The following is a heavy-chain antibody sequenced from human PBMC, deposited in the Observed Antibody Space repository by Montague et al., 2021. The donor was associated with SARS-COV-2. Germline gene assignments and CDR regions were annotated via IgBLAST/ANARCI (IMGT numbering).Heavy chain of an antibody. CDR2: IWYDGSNK. D-gene: IGHD3-16*01. CDR3: AGEASSYYGMDY. Sequence: SLRLSCAASGFTFSSYGMHWVRQAPGKGLEWVAVIWYDGSNKYYXDSVKGRFTISRDNSKNTLYLQMNSLGAEDTAVYYCAGEASSYYGMDYWGQGTLVTVSS. V-gene: IGHV3-33*01. CDR1: GFTFSSYG. J-gene: IGHJ4*02.